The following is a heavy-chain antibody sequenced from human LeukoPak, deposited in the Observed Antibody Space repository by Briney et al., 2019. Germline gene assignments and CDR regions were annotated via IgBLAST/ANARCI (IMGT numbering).Heavy chain of an antibody. CDR2: ISAKNGNT. CDR3: ARDRQDYYDSSGYFDN. D-gene: IGHD3-22*01. V-gene: IGHV1-18*01. J-gene: IGHJ4*02. CDR1: GCTFTNYG. Sequence: ASVKVSCKASGCTFTNYGISWVRQAPGQGLQWMGWISAKNGNTKYAEKFQGRGTMTTDTSTNTAYMELRSLRSDDTAVYYCARDRQDYYDSSGYFDNWGQGTLVTVSS.